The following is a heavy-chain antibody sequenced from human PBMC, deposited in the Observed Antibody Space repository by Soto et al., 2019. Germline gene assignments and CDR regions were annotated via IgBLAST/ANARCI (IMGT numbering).Heavy chain of an antibody. J-gene: IGHJ6*03. V-gene: IGHV3-11*01. CDR3: ARAPPVHPLYYYYYYMDV. CDR1: GFTFSDYY. CDR2: ISSSGSTI. Sequence: QVQLVEPGGGLVQPGGSLRLSCAASGFTFSDYYMSWIRQSPGKGLEWVSYISSSGSTIYYADSVKGRFTISRDNAKNSLYLQMNSLRAEDTAVYYCARAPPVHPLYYYYYYMDVWGKGTTVTVSS.